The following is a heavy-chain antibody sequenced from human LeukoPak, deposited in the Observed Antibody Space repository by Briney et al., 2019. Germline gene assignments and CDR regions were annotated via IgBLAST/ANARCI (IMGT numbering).Heavy chain of an antibody. D-gene: IGHD6-6*01. Sequence: PGGSLRLSCAASGFTFSSYWMNWVRQAPGKGLVWVSRIKPDGSSMSYADSVQGRFTISRDNAKNTLYLQMNSLRAEDTAVYYCARDFSGSSLGYWGQGTLVTVSS. CDR2: IKPDGSSM. CDR1: GFTFSSYW. V-gene: IGHV3-74*01. J-gene: IGHJ4*02. CDR3: ARDFSGSSLGY.